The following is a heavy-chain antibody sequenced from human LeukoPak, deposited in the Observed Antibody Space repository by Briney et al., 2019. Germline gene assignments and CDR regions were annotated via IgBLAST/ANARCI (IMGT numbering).Heavy chain of an antibody. Sequence: GGSLRLSCAASGFTFSSYGMSWVRQAPGKGLEWVSAISGSGGSTYYADSVKGRFTISRDNAKNSLYLQMNSLRAEDTAVYYCARAYDSSGYTFDYWGQGTLVTVSS. CDR2: ISGSGGST. CDR3: ARAYDSSGYTFDY. D-gene: IGHD3-22*01. CDR1: GFTFSSYG. V-gene: IGHV3-23*01. J-gene: IGHJ4*02.